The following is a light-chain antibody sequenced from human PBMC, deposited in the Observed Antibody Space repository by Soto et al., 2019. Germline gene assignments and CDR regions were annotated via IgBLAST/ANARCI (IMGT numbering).Light chain of an antibody. V-gene: IGKV1-5*03. Sequence: DIQMAPSPSTLSASVGDRVTITCRASQSISTWLAWYQQKPGKAPKLLIYKASSLKSGVPSRFSGSGSGTEFTLTISSLQPDDFATYYCQQYINRWTFGQGTKVDIK. CDR2: KAS. CDR3: QQYINRWT. CDR1: QSISTW. J-gene: IGKJ1*01.